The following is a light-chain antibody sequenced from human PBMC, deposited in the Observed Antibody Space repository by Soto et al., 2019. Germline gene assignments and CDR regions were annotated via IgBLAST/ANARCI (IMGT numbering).Light chain of an antibody. CDR2: SNN. Sequence: QSVLTQPPSASGTPGQRVTISCSGSSSNIGSNTVNWYQQLPGTAPKLLIYSNNQRPSGVPDRFYGSKSGPSASLAISGLQSEDEADYYCAAWDDSLNYVFGPGTKLPVL. CDR1: SSNIGSNT. V-gene: IGLV1-44*01. CDR3: AAWDDSLNYV. J-gene: IGLJ1*01.